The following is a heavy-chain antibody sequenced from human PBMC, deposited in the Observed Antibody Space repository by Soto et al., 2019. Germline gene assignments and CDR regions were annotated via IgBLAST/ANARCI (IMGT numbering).Heavy chain of an antibody. V-gene: IGHV1-18*04. CDR2: ISAYNGNT. D-gene: IGHD3-3*01. CDR3: ERVCGSGYYTVDYYYYGMDV. CDR1: GYTFTSYG. Sequence: GASVKVSCKASGYTFTSYGISWVRQAPGQGLEWMGWISAYNGNTNYAQKLQGRVTMTTDTSTSTAYMELRSLRSDDTAVYYCERVCGSGYYTVDYYYYGMDVWGQGTTVTFSS. J-gene: IGHJ6*02.